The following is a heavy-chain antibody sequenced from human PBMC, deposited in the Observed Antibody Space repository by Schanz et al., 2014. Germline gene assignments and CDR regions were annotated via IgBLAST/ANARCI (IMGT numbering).Heavy chain of an antibody. Sequence: VQLLESGGGVVQPGRSLRLSCAASGFIFSSYGLHWVRQAPGKGLEWVAFIWYDGSNKYYADSVEGRFTISRDNSRNTLYLQMNSLRTEDTAVYYCASPSGYSDYGTYFDFWGQGTLXTVSS. CDR1: GFIFSSYG. J-gene: IGHJ4*02. D-gene: IGHD5-12*01. CDR3: ASPSGYSDYGTYFDF. CDR2: IWYDGSNK. V-gene: IGHV3-33*01.